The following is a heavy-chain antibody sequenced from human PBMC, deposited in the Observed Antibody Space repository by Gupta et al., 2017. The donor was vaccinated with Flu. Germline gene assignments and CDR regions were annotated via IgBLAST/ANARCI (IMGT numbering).Heavy chain of an antibody. Sequence: QLQLQESGPGLVKPSETLSLTCTVSGGSISSSSYYWGWIRQPPGKGLGWIGSIYYSGSTYYNPSLKSRVTISVDTSKNQFSLKLSSVTAADTAVYYCARQNIVVVPAAITPGAFDIWGQGTMVTVSS. D-gene: IGHD2-2*02. V-gene: IGHV4-39*01. CDR1: GGSISSSSYY. CDR2: IYYSGST. J-gene: IGHJ3*02. CDR3: ARQNIVVVPAAITPGAFDI.